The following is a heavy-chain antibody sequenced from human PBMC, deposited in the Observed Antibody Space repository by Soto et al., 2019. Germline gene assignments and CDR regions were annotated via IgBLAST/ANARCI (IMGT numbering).Heavy chain of an antibody. Sequence: EVQLVESGGGLVQPGGSLRLSCAASGFTFSSYWMHWVRQVPGKGLVWVSRINGDGRSTNYADFVKGRFTISRDNAKNTLYLEVNSLRAEDPAVYFCARGYRGSYGNDYWGQGILVTVSS. CDR1: GFTFSSYW. V-gene: IGHV3-74*01. D-gene: IGHD1-26*01. J-gene: IGHJ4*02. CDR2: INGDGRST. CDR3: ARGYRGSYGNDY.